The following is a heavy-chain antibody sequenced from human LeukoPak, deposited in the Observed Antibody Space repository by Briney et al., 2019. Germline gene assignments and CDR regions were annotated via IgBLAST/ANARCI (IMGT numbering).Heavy chain of an antibody. CDR1: GYTFTSYD. J-gene: IGHJ2*01. CDR2: INPSGGST. D-gene: IGHD7-27*01. CDR3: ARDGTGDHWYFDL. V-gene: IGHV1-46*01. Sequence: ASVKVSCKASGYTFTSYDINWVRQAPGQGLEWMGIINPSGGSTSYAQKFQGRVTMTRDASTSTVYMELSSLRSEDTAVYYCARDGTGDHWYFDLWGRGTLVTVSS.